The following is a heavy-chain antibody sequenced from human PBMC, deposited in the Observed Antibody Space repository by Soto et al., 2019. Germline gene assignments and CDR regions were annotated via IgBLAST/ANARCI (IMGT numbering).Heavy chain of an antibody. V-gene: IGHV3-74*01. CDR2: IDGAAATT. D-gene: IGHD1-26*01. J-gene: IGHJ4*02. CDR3: ARGGAMGVDY. Sequence: XGSLRLSCTAAGVTFNNKWMHWVRQAPGKGLVWLSRIDGAAATTNYADSVKGRFTISRDNAKNIVFLHVNGLTDEDTAVYYCARGGAMGVDYWGQGTLVTVSS. CDR1: GVTFNNKW.